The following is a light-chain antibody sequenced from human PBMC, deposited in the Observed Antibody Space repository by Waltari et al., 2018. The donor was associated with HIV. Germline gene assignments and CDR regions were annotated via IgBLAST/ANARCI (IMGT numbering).Light chain of an antibody. CDR1: SSDTGHYNL. J-gene: IGLJ2*01. CDR3: CAYAGGLE. V-gene: IGLV2-23*01. Sequence: QSALTQPASVSGSPGQSITISCTGTSSDTGHYNLVSWYQRYPGKAPKLIIYEDNKRPSGVSNRCSGSKAADTASLTISGLQTEDEADYYCCAYAGGLEFGGGTKLTVL. CDR2: EDN.